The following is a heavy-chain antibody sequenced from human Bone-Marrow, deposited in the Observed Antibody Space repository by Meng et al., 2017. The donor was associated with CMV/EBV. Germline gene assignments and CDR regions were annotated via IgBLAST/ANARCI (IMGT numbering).Heavy chain of an antibody. Sequence: QLQLKPAGPGLVKPSEALSPTCTDSGGSISRSSYYWGWIRQPPGKGLEWIGSIYYSGSTYYNPSLKSRVTISVDTSKNQFSLKLSSVTAADTAVYYCARDGLGGSWHYWGQGTLVTVSS. V-gene: IGHV4-39*07. J-gene: IGHJ4*02. CDR2: IYYSGST. D-gene: IGHD6-13*01. CDR3: ARDGLGGSWHY. CDR1: GGSISRSSYY.